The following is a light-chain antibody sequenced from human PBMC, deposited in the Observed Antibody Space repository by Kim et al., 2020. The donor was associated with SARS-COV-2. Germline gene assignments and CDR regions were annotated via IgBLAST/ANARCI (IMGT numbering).Light chain of an antibody. Sequence: LAPGERATLSCRASQSVSSYLAWYQQRPGQAPRLLIYDVSNRATGISVRFSGSGSGTDFTLTISSLEPDDFAVYYCQQRRNWPLTFGGGTKVDIK. CDR1: QSVSSY. CDR3: QQRRNWPLT. CDR2: DVS. J-gene: IGKJ4*01. V-gene: IGKV3-11*01.